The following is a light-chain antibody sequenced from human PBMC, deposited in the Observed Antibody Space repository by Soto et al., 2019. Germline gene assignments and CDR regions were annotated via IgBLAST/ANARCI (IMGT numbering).Light chain of an antibody. CDR1: QDISIY. Sequence: DVQMTQSPSSLSASVGDRVTLTCRASQDISIYVAWFQQKPGKAPKPLLYSGSNLQSGVPSRFSGSGSETDFTLTISSLQPEDFATYYCQQYNFYPFTFGGGTNVEIQ. CDR3: QQYNFYPFT. V-gene: IGKV1-16*01. CDR2: SGS. J-gene: IGKJ4*01.